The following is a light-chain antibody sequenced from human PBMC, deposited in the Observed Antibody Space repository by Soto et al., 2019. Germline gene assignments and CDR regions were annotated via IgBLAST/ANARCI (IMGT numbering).Light chain of an antibody. CDR2: DAS. J-gene: IGKJ5*01. V-gene: IGKV3-11*01. CDR1: QSFSSY. Sequence: EIVLSQSPATLSLSPGERATLSCRASQSFSSYLAWYQQKPGQAPRLLIYDASNRATGIPARFSGSGSGTDFTLTISSLGPEDFAVYYCQQRSNWPMSTFGQGTRLEIK. CDR3: QQRSNWPMST.